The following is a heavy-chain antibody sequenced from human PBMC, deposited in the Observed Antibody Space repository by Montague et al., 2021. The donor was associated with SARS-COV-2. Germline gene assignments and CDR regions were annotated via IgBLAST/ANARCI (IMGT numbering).Heavy chain of an antibody. Sequence: PLRLSCAASGFTVSRYWMHWVRQAPGKGLVWLSHINSDGTMINYADSVKGRFTISRDIAKNTLYLQMNSLRVEDTAVYYCARESRITMLVVVITSAFDIWGQGTMVTVSS. CDR2: INSDGTMI. V-gene: IGHV3-74*01. CDR3: ARESRITMLVVVITSAFDI. D-gene: IGHD3-22*01. CDR1: GFTVSRYW. J-gene: IGHJ3*02.